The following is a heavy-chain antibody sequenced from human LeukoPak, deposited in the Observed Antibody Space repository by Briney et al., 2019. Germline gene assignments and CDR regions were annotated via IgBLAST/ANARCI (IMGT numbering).Heavy chain of an antibody. CDR3: ARERAAAGTFWNP. J-gene: IGHJ5*02. V-gene: IGHV1-69*06. D-gene: IGHD6-13*01. CDR1: GYTFTTSD. CDR2: IIPIFGTA. Sequence: ASVKVSRKASGYTFTTSDMNWVRQTTGQGLEWMGGIIPIFGTANYAQKFQGRVTITADKSTSTAYRKVSSLRSEVTAVYYCARERAAAGTFWNPWGQGTLSPSPQ.